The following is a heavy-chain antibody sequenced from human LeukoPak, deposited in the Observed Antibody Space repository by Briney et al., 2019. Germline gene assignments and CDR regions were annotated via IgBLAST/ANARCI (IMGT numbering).Heavy chain of an antibody. CDR2: INWNGGST. Sequence: PGGSLRLSCAASEFTFDDYGMSWVRQAPGKGLEWVSGINWNGGSTGYADSVKGRFTISRDNAKNSLYLQMNSLRAEDTALYYCARVKGLLWFGELSYFDYWGQGTLVTVSS. CDR1: EFTFDDYG. J-gene: IGHJ4*02. CDR3: ARVKGLLWFGELSYFDY. V-gene: IGHV3-20*04. D-gene: IGHD3-10*01.